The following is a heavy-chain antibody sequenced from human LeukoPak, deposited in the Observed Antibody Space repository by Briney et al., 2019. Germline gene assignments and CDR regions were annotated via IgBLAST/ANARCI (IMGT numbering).Heavy chain of an antibody. J-gene: IGHJ4*02. V-gene: IGHV1-24*01. CDR3: ATVAYCGGDCYYYFDY. Sequence: ASVKVSCKVSGYTLTELSMHWVRQAPGKGLEWMGGFDPEDGETIYAQKFQGRVTMTEDTSTDTAYMELSSLRSEDTAVYYCATVAYCGGDCYYYFDYWGQGTLVTVSS. CDR2: FDPEDGET. D-gene: IGHD2-21*01. CDR1: GYTLTELS.